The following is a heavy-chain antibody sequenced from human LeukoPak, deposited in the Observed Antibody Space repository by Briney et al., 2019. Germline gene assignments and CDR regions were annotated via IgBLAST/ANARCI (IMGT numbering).Heavy chain of an antibody. Sequence: GGSLRLSCAASGFTFSSYSMNWVRQAPGKGLEWVSSISSSSSYIYYADSVKGRFTISRDNAKNSLYLQMNSLRAEDTAVYYCAGVGEWPTAEGMDVWGQGTTVTVSS. V-gene: IGHV3-21*01. D-gene: IGHD3-3*01. J-gene: IGHJ6*02. CDR2: ISSSSSYI. CDR3: AGVGEWPTAEGMDV. CDR1: GFTFSSYS.